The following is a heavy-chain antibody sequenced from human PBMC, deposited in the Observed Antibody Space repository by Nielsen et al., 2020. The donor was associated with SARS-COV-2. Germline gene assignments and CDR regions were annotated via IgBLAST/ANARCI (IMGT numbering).Heavy chain of an antibody. D-gene: IGHD5-18*01. J-gene: IGHJ4*02. CDR1: GFLVSTKY. Sequence: GGSLRLSCAASGFLVSTKYMNWVRQAPWKGLEWVSVFYSGGTTLYADSVKGRFIISRDNSRNTLYLQMNSLRVEDTAMYYCAREGDTYGVRNFDYWGQGVMVTVSS. CDR3: AREGDTYGVRNFDY. V-gene: IGHV3-53*01. CDR2: FYSGGTT.